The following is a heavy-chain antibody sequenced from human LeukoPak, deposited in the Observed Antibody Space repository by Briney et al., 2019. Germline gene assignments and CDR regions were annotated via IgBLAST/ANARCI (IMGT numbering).Heavy chain of an antibody. CDR3: ATDAGYYRFDY. Sequence: PGGSLRLSCGASGFSFTTYWMGWVRQAPGKGLEWVANIKQDGTEKYYVDSVKGRFTISRDNARHSVYLQINSLSAEDTAIYYCATDAGYYRFDYWGQGTLVTVSS. CDR2: IKQDGTEK. V-gene: IGHV3-7*01. J-gene: IGHJ4*02. D-gene: IGHD2-21*01. CDR1: GFSFTTYW.